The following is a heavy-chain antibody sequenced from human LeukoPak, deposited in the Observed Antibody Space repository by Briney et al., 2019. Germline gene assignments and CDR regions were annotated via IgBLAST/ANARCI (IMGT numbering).Heavy chain of an antibody. Sequence: ASVKVSCKASGYTFTSYGISWVRQAPGQGLEWMGWISAYNGNTNYVQKLQGRVTMTTDTSTSTAYMELRSLSSDDTAVYYCARRSYHLEGEDYFDYWGQGTLVTVSS. CDR3: ARRSYHLEGEDYFDY. D-gene: IGHD3-16*01. J-gene: IGHJ4*02. CDR1: GYTFTSYG. V-gene: IGHV1-18*01. CDR2: ISAYNGNT.